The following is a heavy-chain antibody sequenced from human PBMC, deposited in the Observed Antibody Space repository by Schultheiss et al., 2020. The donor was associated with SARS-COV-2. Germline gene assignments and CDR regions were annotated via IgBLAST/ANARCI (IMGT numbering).Heavy chain of an antibody. J-gene: IGHJ6*02. Sequence: GGSLRLSCAASGFTFSSYWMHWVRQAPGKVLVWVSRINSDGSSTSYADSVKGRFTISRDNAKNTLYLQMNSLRAEDTAVYYCASLGGDYGDYIYYYYGMDVWGQGTTVTVSS. CDR2: INSDGSST. D-gene: IGHD4-17*01. CDR1: GFTFSSYW. CDR3: ASLGGDYGDYIYYYYGMDV. V-gene: IGHV3-74*01.